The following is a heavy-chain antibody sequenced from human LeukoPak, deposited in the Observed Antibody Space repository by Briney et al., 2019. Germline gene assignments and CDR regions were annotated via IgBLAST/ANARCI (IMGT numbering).Heavy chain of an antibody. CDR3: AKDWGDSVAGWFDP. V-gene: IGHV4-4*07. Sequence: NASETLSLTCTVSGGSISSNYWSWIRQPAGKGLEWIGRIYTSGSTNYNPSLKSRVTMSVDTSKDQFSLKLSSVTAADTAVYYCAKDWGDSVAGWFDPWGQGTLVTVSS. CDR2: IYTSGST. CDR1: GGSISSNY. J-gene: IGHJ5*02. D-gene: IGHD6-6*01.